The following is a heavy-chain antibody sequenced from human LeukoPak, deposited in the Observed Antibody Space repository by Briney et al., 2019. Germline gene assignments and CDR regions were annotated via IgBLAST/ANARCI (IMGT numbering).Heavy chain of an antibody. CDR1: GFTFSTYG. J-gene: IGHJ4*02. Sequence: GRSLRLSCAASGFTFSTYGMHWVRQAPGKGLEWVAVIWSVGSNKDYADSVKGRFTISRDNSKNTLYLQMNSLRAEDTAVYYCASHCSSTSCYLDYWGQGTLVTVSS. V-gene: IGHV3-33*01. D-gene: IGHD2-2*01. CDR2: IWSVGSNK. CDR3: ASHCSSTSCYLDY.